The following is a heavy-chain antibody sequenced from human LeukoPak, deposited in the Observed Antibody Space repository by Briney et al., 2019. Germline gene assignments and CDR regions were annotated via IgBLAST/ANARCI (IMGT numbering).Heavy chain of an antibody. Sequence: TSETLSLTCTVSGGSMSSYYWSWIRQPPGKGLEWIGYIYYSGSTNYNPSLKSRVTISVDTSKNQFSLKLRSVTAADTAVYYCARQAPPGAAAGKAFQHWRQGTLVTVSS. D-gene: IGHD6-13*01. CDR2: IYYSGST. CDR3: ARQAPPGAAAGKAFQH. J-gene: IGHJ1*01. V-gene: IGHV4-59*08. CDR1: GGSMSSYY.